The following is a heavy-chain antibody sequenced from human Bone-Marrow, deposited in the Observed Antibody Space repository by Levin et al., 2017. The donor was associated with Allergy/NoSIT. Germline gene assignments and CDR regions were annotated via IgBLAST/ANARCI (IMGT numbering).Heavy chain of an antibody. Sequence: GESLKISCKASGYTFIGYGINWVRQGPGQGLEWMGWISAYNGNTKSSQKFQGRVTMTTDTSTSTAFMELRSLTSDDTAVYYGAKGGRGLGPNWVDPWGQGTLVTVSS. V-gene: IGHV1-18*01. J-gene: IGHJ5*02. D-gene: IGHD4-17*01. CDR2: ISAYNGNT. CDR3: AKGGRGLGPNWVDP. CDR1: GYTFIGYG.